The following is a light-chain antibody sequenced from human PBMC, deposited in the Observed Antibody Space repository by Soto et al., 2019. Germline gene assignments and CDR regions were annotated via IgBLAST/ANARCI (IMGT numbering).Light chain of an antibody. V-gene: IGKV3-20*01. J-gene: IGKJ5*01. CDR1: RSLSSDY. CDR2: HAS. CDR3: QQYSRSSIT. Sequence: IVLMQSPDTLSLSPGERATLSCRASRSLSSDYLAWYQQKPGQAPRLLFYHASRRATGTPDRFSVSGSGTDFTLTISRLEPEDSAVYYCQQYSRSSITFGQGTRLEIK.